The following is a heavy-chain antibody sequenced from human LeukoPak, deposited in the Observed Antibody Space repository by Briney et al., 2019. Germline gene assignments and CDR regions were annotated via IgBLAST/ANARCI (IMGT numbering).Heavy chain of an antibody. CDR3: AKPSGSGVDY. Sequence: AGGSLRLSCGASGFVFDDYDMHWVRQAPGKGLEWVAFIRSDGYHTYYTDSVKARFIITRDNFKNTLYLQMNSLRLEDMAVYYCAKPSGSGVDYWGRGTRVTVSS. D-gene: IGHD1-26*01. V-gene: IGHV3-30*02. CDR1: GFVFDDYD. CDR2: IRSDGYHT. J-gene: IGHJ4*02.